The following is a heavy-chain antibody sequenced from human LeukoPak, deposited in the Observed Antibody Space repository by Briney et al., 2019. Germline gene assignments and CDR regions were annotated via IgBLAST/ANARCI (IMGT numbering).Heavy chain of an antibody. CDR1: GDSISGYY. V-gene: IGHV4-59*01. CDR3: ARGITVTTTSDHLDF. CDR2: VFYTGTT. Sequence: SETLSLTCTVSGDSISGYYWNWIRQPPGKGLEWLGHVFYTGTTKYNPSLKSRIAISVDTSSNQFSLKLRSVTTADTAVYYCARGITVTTTSDHLDFWGQGILVTVPS. J-gene: IGHJ4*02. D-gene: IGHD4-17*01.